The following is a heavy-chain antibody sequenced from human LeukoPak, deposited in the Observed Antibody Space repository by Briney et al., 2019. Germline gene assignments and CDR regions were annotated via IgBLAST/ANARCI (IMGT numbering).Heavy chain of an antibody. D-gene: IGHD3-10*01. V-gene: IGHV3-23*01. J-gene: IGHJ4*02. CDR3: AKDVEYYYGSGSYNAY. Sequence: GGSLRLSCAASGFTFSSYAMSWVRQAPGKGLEWVSAISGGGGSTYYADSVKGRFTISRDNSKNTLYLQMNSLRAEDTAVYYCAKDVEYYYGSGSYNAYWGQGTLVTVSS. CDR1: GFTFSSYA. CDR2: ISGGGGST.